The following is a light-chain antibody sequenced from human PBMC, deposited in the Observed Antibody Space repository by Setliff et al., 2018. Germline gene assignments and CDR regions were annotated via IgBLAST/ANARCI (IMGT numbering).Light chain of an antibody. Sequence: QSALTQPPSASGSPGQSVTISCTGTSSDVGGYNYVSWYQQHPGKAPKLMIYEVSKRPPGVPDRFSGSKSGNTASLTVSRLQAEDEADYYCSSYAGSNNPYVFGTGTKVTVL. CDR1: SSDVGGYNY. V-gene: IGLV2-8*01. CDR3: SSYAGSNNPYV. CDR2: EVS. J-gene: IGLJ1*01.